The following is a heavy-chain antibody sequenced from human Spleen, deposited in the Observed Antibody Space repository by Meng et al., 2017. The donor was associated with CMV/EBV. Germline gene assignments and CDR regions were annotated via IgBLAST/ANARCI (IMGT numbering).Heavy chain of an antibody. J-gene: IGHJ4*02. CDR3: ARVRITMIVVGSYYFDY. D-gene: IGHD3-22*01. CDR1: GFTFSSYW. V-gene: IGHV3-7*01. CDR2: KKQDGSEK. Sequence: GGSLRLSCAVSGFTFSSYWMSWVRQAPGKGLEWVANKKQDGSEKYYVDSVKGRFTISRDNAKNSLYLQMNSLRAEDTAVYYCARVRITMIVVGSYYFDYWGQGTLVTVSS.